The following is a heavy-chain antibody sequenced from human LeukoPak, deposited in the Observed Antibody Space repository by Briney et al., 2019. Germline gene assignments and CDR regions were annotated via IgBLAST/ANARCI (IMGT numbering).Heavy chain of an antibody. CDR1: GYTFTSNY. J-gene: IGHJ5*02. CDR2: IYPRDGST. D-gene: IGHD3-3*01. V-gene: IGHV1-46*01. Sequence: ASVKVSCKASGYTFTSNYIHWVRQAPGQGLEWMGMIYPRDGSTSYAQKFQGRVTMTRDTSISTAYMELSRLRSDDTAVYYCARESITIFGVVIIRWFDPWGQGTLVTVSS. CDR3: ARESITIFGVVIIRWFDP.